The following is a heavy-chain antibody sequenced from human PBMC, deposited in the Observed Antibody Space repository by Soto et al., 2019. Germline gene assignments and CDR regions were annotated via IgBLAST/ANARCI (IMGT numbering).Heavy chain of an antibody. CDR1: GFTFSSYS. V-gene: IGHV3-33*01. J-gene: IGHJ6*02. CDR3: ARARAAGSYYYYYGMDV. D-gene: IGHD6-13*01. CDR2: IWYDGSNK. Sequence: GGSLRLSCAASGFTFSSYSMHWVRQAPGKGLEWVAVIWYDGSNKYYADSVKGRFTISRDNSKNTLYLQMNSLRAEDTAVYYCARARAAGSYYYYYGMDVWGQGTTVTVSS.